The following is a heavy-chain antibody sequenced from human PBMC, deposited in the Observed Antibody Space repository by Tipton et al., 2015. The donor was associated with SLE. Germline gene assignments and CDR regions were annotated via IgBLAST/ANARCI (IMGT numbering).Heavy chain of an antibody. CDR2: ISSSSSYT. Sequence: SLRLSCAASGFTFSDYYMSWIRQAPGKGLEWVSYISSSSSYTNYADSVKGRFTISRDNSKNTLYLQMNSLRAEDTAVYYCAKDSHLPRGAFDNWGQGTMVTVSS. D-gene: IGHD3-10*01. J-gene: IGHJ3*02. CDR3: AKDSHLPRGAFDN. V-gene: IGHV3-11*06. CDR1: GFTFSDYY.